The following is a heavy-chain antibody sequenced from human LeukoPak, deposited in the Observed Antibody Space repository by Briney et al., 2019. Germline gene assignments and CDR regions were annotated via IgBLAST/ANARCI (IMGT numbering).Heavy chain of an antibody. Sequence: GSLRLSCAASGFTFSSYWMSWIRQPPGKGLEWIGEINHSGSTNYNPSLKSRVTISVDTSKNQFSLKLSSVTAADTAVYYCARGSKLRFLEWLRSHDAFDIWGQGTMVTVSS. CDR1: GFTFSSYW. V-gene: IGHV4-34*01. CDR3: ARGSKLRFLEWLRSHDAFDI. J-gene: IGHJ3*02. D-gene: IGHD3-3*01. CDR2: INHSGST.